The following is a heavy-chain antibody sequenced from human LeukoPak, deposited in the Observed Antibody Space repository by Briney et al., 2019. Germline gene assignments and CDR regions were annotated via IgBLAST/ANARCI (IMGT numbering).Heavy chain of an antibody. D-gene: IGHD3-9*01. CDR1: GGSISSSSYY. Sequence: SETLSLTCTVSGGSISSSSYYWGWIRQPPGKGLEWIGSIYYSGSTYYNPSLKSRVTISVDTSKNQFSLKLSSVTAADTAVYYCASQGNILTGYYIDWGQGTLVTVSS. V-gene: IGHV4-39*07. CDR3: ASQGNILTGYYID. J-gene: IGHJ4*02. CDR2: IYYSGST.